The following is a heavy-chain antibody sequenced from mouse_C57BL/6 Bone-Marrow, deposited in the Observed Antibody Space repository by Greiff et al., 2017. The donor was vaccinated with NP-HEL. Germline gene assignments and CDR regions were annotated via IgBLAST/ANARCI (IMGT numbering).Heavy chain of an antibody. Sequence: EVQLVESGGGLVQPGGSLKLSCAASGFTFSDYYMYWVRQTPEKRLEWVAYISNGGGSTYYPDNVKGRFTISRDNAKNTLYLQMSRLKSEDTAMYYCARQYFDVWGTGTTVTVSS. CDR3: ARQYFDV. CDR2: ISNGGGST. V-gene: IGHV5-12*01. CDR1: GFTFSDYY. J-gene: IGHJ1*03.